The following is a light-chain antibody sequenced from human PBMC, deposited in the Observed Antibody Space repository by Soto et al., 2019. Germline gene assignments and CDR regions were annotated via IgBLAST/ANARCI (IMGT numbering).Light chain of an antibody. CDR3: SSYSRYRVLV. J-gene: IGLJ3*02. Sequence: QSVLTQPASVSGSPGRSITISCTGTSSDVGGYNYVSWYQQHPGKAPKPMIYEVSNRPSGVSNRFSGSKSGNTASLTISGLQAEDEADYYCSSYSRYRVLVFGGGTKVTVL. CDR2: EVS. CDR1: SSDVGGYNY. V-gene: IGLV2-14*01.